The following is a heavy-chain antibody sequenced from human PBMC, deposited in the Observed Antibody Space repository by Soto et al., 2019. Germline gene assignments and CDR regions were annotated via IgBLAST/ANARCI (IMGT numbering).Heavy chain of an antibody. Sequence: ASVKVSCKASGYTFTSYAMHWVRQAPGQRLEWMGWINAGNGNTKYSQKFQGRVTITRDTSASTAYMELSSLRSEDTAVYYCARDRISGYSGCHSGRSFDYWGQGTLVTVSS. D-gene: IGHD5-12*01. CDR3: ARDRISGYSGCHSGRSFDY. CDR2: INAGNGNT. V-gene: IGHV1-3*01. CDR1: GYTFTSYA. J-gene: IGHJ4*02.